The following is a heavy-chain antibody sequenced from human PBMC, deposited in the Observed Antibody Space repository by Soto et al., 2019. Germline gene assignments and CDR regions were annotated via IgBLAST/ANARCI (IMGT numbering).Heavy chain of an antibody. J-gene: IGHJ6*02. CDR1: GFTFSSYW. CDR3: ARPYGGSGSNGMDV. CDR2: INSDGSST. D-gene: IGHD3-10*01. Sequence: EVQLVESAGGLVQPGGSLRLSCAASGFTFSSYWMHWVRQAPGKGLVWVSRINSDGSSTTYADSVKGRFTISRDSAKNTLYLQMNSLRAEDTAVYYCARPYGGSGSNGMDVWGQGTTVTVSS. V-gene: IGHV3-74*01.